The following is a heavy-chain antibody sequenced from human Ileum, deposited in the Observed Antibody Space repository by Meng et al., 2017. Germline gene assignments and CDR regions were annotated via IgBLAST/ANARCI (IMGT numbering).Heavy chain of an antibody. Sequence: GGSLRLSCAASGFTLSDHYMDWVRQAPRKGLEWVGRTRDKAKSYTTDYVASVKGRFTISRDDSKDSLYLQMNSLKTEDTAVYYCVSPARGNHFDYWGQGTLVTVSS. CDR3: VSPARGNHFDY. CDR2: TRDKAKSYTT. CDR1: GFTLSDHY. J-gene: IGHJ4*02. V-gene: IGHV3-72*01.